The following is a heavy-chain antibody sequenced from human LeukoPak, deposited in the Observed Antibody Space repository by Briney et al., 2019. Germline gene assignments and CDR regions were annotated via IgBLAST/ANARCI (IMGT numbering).Heavy chain of an antibody. V-gene: IGHV3-48*02. CDR3: ARDGDGGLGSDY. Sequence: GGSLRLSCAASGFIFSTYSLNWVRQAPGEGLEWVSYISRSSSTIYYADSVKGRFTISRDNAKNSLYLQMNSLRDEDTAVYYCARDGDGGLGSDYWGQGTLVTV. D-gene: IGHD4-23*01. J-gene: IGHJ4*02. CDR1: GFIFSTYS. CDR2: ISRSSSTI.